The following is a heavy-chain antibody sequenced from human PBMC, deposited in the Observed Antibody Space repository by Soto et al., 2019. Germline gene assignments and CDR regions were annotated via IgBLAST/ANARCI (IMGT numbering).Heavy chain of an antibody. CDR3: AKDQTPTVRGLGLHQYYYAMGG. CDR1: GYPFSHDG. D-gene: IGHD3-10*01. CDR2: ISGRGDKT. V-gene: IGHV3-23*01. Sequence: LILSCAASGYPFSHDGMSWVRHAHGKGLDLISGISGRGDKTNYADSVKGRLTISRDNWKNTLYVQMNSLRAEHTAVYYCAKDQTPTVRGLGLHQYYYAMGGWGPGTKFTVS. J-gene: IGHJ6*02.